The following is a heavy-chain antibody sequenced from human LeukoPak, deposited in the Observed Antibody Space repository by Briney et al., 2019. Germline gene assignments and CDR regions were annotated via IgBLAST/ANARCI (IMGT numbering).Heavy chain of an antibody. Sequence: SGGSLRLSCAASGFTFSSYEMNWVRQAPGKGLEWVSSIRGRGDGTSYADSVKGRFTMSRDNSKNTLYLQMDSLRAEDTAMYYCGRDPNGDYVGAFEFWGQGTLVTVSS. CDR2: IRGRGDGT. D-gene: IGHD4-17*01. V-gene: IGHV3-23*01. CDR1: GFTFSSYE. CDR3: GRDPNGDYVGAFEF. J-gene: IGHJ3*01.